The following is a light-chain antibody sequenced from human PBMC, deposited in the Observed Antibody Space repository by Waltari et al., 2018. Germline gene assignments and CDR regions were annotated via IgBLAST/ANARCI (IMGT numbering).Light chain of an antibody. CDR1: SSTIAPGAA. V-gene: IGLV1-40*01. Sequence: QSWLTPPPSVSGPPAQRVTISCTVRSSTIAPGAAVHRYQLLPGTAPKLLIYDNSNRPSGVPVRFSGSKSGTSASLAITGLQAEDEAGYYCQSYDSSLSGSVFGGGTKLTVL. CDR3: QSYDSSLSGSV. J-gene: IGLJ2*01. CDR2: DNS.